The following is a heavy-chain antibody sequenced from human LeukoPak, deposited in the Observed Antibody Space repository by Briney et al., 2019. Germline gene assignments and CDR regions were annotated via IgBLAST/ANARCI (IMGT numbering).Heavy chain of an antibody. J-gene: IGHJ6*02. Sequence: SETLSLTCAVYGGSFSGYYWSWIRQPPGKGLEWIGEINHSGSTNYNPSLKSRVTISVDTSKNQFSLKLSSVTAADTAVYYCARVKTIFGVVITYYYCYGMDVWGQGTTATVSS. V-gene: IGHV4-34*01. D-gene: IGHD3-3*01. CDR3: ARVKTIFGVVITYYYCYGMDV. CDR2: INHSGST. CDR1: GGSFSGYY.